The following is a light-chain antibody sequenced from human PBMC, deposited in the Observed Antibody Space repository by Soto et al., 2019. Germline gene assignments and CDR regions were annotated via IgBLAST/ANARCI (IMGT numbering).Light chain of an antibody. J-gene: IGKJ3*01. Sequence: DIPITQSPSSVSASVGDRVTVTCRASQNITTWLAWYQQTPGKAPHLLIYGASTLQRGVPSRFSGSGSGTEFTLTITSLQPEDFATYYCQQGSRFPFTFGPGT. CDR1: QNITTW. V-gene: IGKV1-12*01. CDR2: GAS. CDR3: QQGSRFPFT.